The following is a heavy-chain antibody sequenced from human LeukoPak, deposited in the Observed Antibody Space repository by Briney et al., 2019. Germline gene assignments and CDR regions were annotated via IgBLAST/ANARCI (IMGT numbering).Heavy chain of an antibody. V-gene: IGHV4-61*07. J-gene: IGHJ3*02. D-gene: IGHD2-2*01. Sequence: IYYSGSTNYNPSLKSRVTISVDTSKNQFSLKLSSVTAADTAVYYCARRYCSSTSCHDAFDIWGQGTMVTVSS. CDR2: IYYSGST. CDR3: ARRYCSSTSCHDAFDI.